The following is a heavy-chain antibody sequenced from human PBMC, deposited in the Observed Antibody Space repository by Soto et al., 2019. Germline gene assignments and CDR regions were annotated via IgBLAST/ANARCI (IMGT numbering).Heavy chain of an antibody. D-gene: IGHD2-8*01. CDR2: IGGSSGHI. J-gene: IGHJ4*02. Sequence: EVQLVESGGGLVKPGGSLRLSCAASGFTFSSYSMVWVRQAPEKGLEWVSSIGGSSGHIYYADSLKGRFTISRDNAKNSLYLQMDCLRVDDTAVYYCARTNGAYSNYFDYWGQGTLVTVSS. V-gene: IGHV3-21*01. CDR1: GFTFSSYS. CDR3: ARTNGAYSNYFDY.